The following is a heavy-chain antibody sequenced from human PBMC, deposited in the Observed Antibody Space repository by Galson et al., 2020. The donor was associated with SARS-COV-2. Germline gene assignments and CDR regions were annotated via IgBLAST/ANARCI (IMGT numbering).Heavy chain of an antibody. CDR1: GDSIGSYY. CDR3: ARDWWGSAATLGYSYYGMDV. D-gene: IGHD2-15*01. Sequence: SETLSLTCTVSGDSIGSYYWNWIRQPPGKGLEWIGYIYYSGSTNYNPSLKSRVTMSVDTSKNQFSLKMNSVTAADTATYYCARDWWGSAATLGYSYYGMDVWGPGTTVTVSS. V-gene: IGHV4-59*01. J-gene: IGHJ6*02. CDR2: IYYSGST.